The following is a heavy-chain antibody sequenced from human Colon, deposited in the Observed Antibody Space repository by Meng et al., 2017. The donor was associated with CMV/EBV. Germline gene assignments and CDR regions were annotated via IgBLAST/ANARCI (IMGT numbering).Heavy chain of an antibody. J-gene: IGHJ6*02. CDR2: IYFSGSS. D-gene: IGHD3-16*01. Sequence: SETLSLTCTVSGGSISSSTYYWGWIRQSPGKGLEWIGSIYFSGSSFYNPSLQGQVTISIDTSKSQFSLKVNSVTAADTAVYYCARSLSRYYFGMDVWGQGTTVTVSS. V-gene: IGHV4-39*01. CDR1: GGSISSSTYY. CDR3: ARSLSRYYFGMDV.